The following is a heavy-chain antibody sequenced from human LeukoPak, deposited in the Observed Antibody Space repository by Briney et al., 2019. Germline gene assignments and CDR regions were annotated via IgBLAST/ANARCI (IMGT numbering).Heavy chain of an antibody. CDR2: MNPNSGNT. CDR3: AIFPTAYTYYDILTGPQNWFDP. CDR1: GYTFTSYD. D-gene: IGHD3-9*01. Sequence: ASVKVSCKASGYTFTSYDINWVRQATGQGLEWMGWMNPNSGNTGYAQKFQGRVTITRNTSISTAYMELSSLRSEDTAVYYCAIFPTAYTYYDILTGPQNWFDPWGQGTLVTVSS. J-gene: IGHJ5*02. V-gene: IGHV1-8*03.